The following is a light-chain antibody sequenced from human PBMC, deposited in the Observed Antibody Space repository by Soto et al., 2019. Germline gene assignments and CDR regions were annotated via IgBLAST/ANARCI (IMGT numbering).Light chain of an antibody. Sequence: QSVLTQPASVSGSPGQSITISCSGTTNDVGSFNLVSWYQQHPGKVPKLMIYEATKRPSGVSNRFSGSKSGNTASMTISGLQAEDEADYYCCSYARSSTVVFGGGTQLTVL. V-gene: IGLV2-23*01. CDR1: TNDVGSFNL. CDR2: EAT. CDR3: CSYARSSTVV. J-gene: IGLJ2*01.